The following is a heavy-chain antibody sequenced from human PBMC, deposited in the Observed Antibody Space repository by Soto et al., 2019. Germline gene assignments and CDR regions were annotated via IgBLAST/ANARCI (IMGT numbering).Heavy chain of an antibody. V-gene: IGHV4-34*01. J-gene: IGHJ4*02. D-gene: IGHD3-16*01. Sequence: QVQLQQWGAGLLKPSETLSLTCAVYGGSFSGYYWSWIRQPPGKGLEWIGEINHSGSTNYNPSLKRRVHITVDQPKNQFSLKVSSVTAADTGGYYCAREYWGKQPPDYWGQGTLVTVSS. CDR1: GGSFSGYY. CDR3: AREYWGKQPPDY. CDR2: INHSGST.